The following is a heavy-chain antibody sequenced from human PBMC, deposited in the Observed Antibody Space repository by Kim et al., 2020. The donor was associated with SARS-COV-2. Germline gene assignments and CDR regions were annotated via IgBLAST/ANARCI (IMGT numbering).Heavy chain of an antibody. D-gene: IGHD3-22*01. CDR2: ISSDGGDI. Sequence: GGSLRLSCAASGFTFSTYWMHWVRQAPGKGLVWVSRISSDGGDITYADSVKGRFTISRDNAKNTLYLQMNGLRTEDTAVYYCARVGDYDSSGFYAFFRPWGQGTRVTVSS. V-gene: IGHV3-74*03. CDR1: GFTFSTYW. J-gene: IGHJ5*02. CDR3: ARVGDYDSSGFYAFFRP.